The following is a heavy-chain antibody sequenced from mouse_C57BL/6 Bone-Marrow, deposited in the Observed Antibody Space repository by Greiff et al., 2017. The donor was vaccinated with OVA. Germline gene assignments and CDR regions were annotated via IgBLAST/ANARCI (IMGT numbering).Heavy chain of an antibody. CDR3: AREDLQRGEFAY. V-gene: IGHV1-80*01. Sequence: VQLQQSGAELVKPGASVKISCKASGYAFSSYWMNWVKQRPGKGLEWIGQIYPGDGDTNYNGKLNGKATLTADKSSSTAYMQLISLTSEDSAVFFCAREDLQRGEFAYWGQGTLVTVSA. J-gene: IGHJ3*01. CDR1: GYAFSSYW. CDR2: IYPGDGDT.